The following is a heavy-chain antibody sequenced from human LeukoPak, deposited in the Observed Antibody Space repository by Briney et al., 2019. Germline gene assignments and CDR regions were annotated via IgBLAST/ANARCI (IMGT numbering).Heavy chain of an antibody. J-gene: IGHJ6*02. Sequence: WASVKVSCKASGYTFTSYGISWVRQAPGQGLEWMGWISANDGNTDYPQKLQGRVTMTTDTSTSTAYMELRSLRSEDTAVYYCARDDRWRIRGVIRDYYYYYGMDVWGQGTTVTVSS. CDR2: ISANDGNT. D-gene: IGHD3-10*01. V-gene: IGHV1-18*01. CDR3: ARDDRWRIRGVIRDYYYYYGMDV. CDR1: GYTFTSYG.